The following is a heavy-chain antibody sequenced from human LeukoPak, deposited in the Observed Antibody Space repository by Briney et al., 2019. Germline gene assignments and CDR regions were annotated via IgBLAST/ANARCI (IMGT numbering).Heavy chain of an antibody. D-gene: IGHD2-8*01. CDR1: GFTFSSYA. Sequence: QSGGSLRLSCAASGFTFSSYAMTWVRQAAWKGLEWLSGITSVGLIHYADSVKGRFTISRDNSKSTLSLQLNSLRAEDTAAYYCAGGGQIADIVLHYWGQGTLVTVSS. V-gene: IGHV3-23*01. CDR2: ITSVGLI. J-gene: IGHJ4*02. CDR3: AGGGQIADIVLHY.